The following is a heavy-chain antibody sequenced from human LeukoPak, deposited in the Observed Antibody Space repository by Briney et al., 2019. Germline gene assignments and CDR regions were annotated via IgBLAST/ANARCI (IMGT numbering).Heavy chain of an antibody. CDR3: ARDGFLIAVAGPFDY. Sequence: SETLSLTCTVSGGSISSYYWSWIRQPAGKGLEWIGRIYTSGSTNYNPSLKSRVTMTVDTSKNQFSLKLSSVTAADTAVYYCARDGFLIAVAGPFDYWGQGTLVTVSS. D-gene: IGHD6-19*01. V-gene: IGHV4-4*07. CDR2: IYTSGST. CDR1: GGSISSYY. J-gene: IGHJ4*02.